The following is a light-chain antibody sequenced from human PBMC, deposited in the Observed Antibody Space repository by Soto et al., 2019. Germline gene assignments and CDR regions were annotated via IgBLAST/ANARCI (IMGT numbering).Light chain of an antibody. V-gene: IGKV1-5*01. CDR3: QQYNSDSRT. Sequence: DIQMTQSPSTLSASVGDRVTITCRASQSISTWLAWYPQKPGNAPKLLIFDASNLESGVPSRFSGSGSGTEFTLTIDSLQPDDFATYYCQQYNSDSRTFGQGTELDIK. CDR2: DAS. CDR1: QSISTW. J-gene: IGKJ1*01.